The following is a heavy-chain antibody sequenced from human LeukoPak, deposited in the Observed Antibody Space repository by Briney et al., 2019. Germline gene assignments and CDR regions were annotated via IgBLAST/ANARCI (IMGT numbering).Heavy chain of an antibody. J-gene: IGHJ3*02. CDR2: IIPIFGTA. CDR3: ARDVPRITMIVVVTPRGDAFDI. D-gene: IGHD3-22*01. Sequence: SVKVSCKASGGTFSSYAISWVRQAPGLGLEWMGGIIPIFGTANYAQKFQGRVTITADESTSTAYMELSSLRSEDTAVYYCARDVPRITMIVVVTPRGDAFDIWGQGTVVTVSS. V-gene: IGHV1-69*01. CDR1: GGTFSSYA.